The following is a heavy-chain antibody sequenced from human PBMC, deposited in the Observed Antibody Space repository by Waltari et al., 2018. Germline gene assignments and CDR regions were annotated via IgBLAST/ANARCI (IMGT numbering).Heavy chain of an antibody. CDR3: ASSSSDWGYYYGMDV. Sequence: QVQLQESGPGLVKPSATLSLTCTVSGGSISSHYWSWLRQPPGKGLEWIGYIYYSGSTNYNPSRKSRVTISVDTSKNQFSLKLSSVTAADTAVYYCASSSSDWGYYYGMDVWGQGTTVTVSS. D-gene: IGHD6-6*01. V-gene: IGHV4-59*11. CDR2: IYYSGST. J-gene: IGHJ6*02. CDR1: GGSISSHY.